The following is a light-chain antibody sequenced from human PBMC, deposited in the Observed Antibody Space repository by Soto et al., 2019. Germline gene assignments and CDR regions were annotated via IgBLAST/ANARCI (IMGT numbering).Light chain of an antibody. V-gene: IGKV1-5*03. J-gene: IGKJ1*01. CDR2: KAS. Sequence: DIQMTQSPSTLSASVGDRVTITCRASQSISSRLAWYQQKPGKVPKLLIYKASSLESGFPSRFSGSGSGTEFTLTISSLQPDDFATYYCQQYDSYSWTVGQGTKVEI. CDR3: QQYDSYSWT. CDR1: QSISSR.